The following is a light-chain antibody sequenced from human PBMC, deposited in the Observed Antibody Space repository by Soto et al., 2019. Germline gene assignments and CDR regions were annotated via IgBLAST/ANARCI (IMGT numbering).Light chain of an antibody. CDR1: QGVSRY. J-gene: IGKJ4*01. V-gene: IGKV1-12*01. Sequence: DIQMTQSPSFVSASVGDRVTITCRASQGVSRYLAWYQQHPGRAPKLLIHSISNLYYGVPSRFSGSGSATDFTLTISSLQPEDSATYYCQQALSFPLTFGGGTKVEIK. CDR3: QQALSFPLT. CDR2: SIS.